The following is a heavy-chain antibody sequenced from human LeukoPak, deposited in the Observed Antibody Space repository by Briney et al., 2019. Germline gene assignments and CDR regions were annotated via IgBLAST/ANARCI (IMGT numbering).Heavy chain of an antibody. CDR3: ARRVGSGWPVQH. D-gene: IGHD3-22*01. J-gene: IGHJ1*01. Sequence: ASVKVSCKASGYTFSSYDINWVRQATGQGLGWMGWMNPNSGNTGYAQKFQGRLNMTRNTSISTAYMELSSLSSEDTAVYYCARRVGSGWPVQHWGQGTLVTVSS. V-gene: IGHV1-8*01. CDR2: MNPNSGNT. CDR1: GYTFSSYD.